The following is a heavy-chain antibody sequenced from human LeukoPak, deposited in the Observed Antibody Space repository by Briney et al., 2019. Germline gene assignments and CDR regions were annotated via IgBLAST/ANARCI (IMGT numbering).Heavy chain of an antibody. CDR3: VIVRGYFDSSGSDY. CDR1: GFTFSSYT. CDR2: ITNNGGNT. Sequence: PGGSLRLSCSASGFTFSSYTIHWVRQAPGKGLEFVSAITNNGGNTDYADSVKGRFTISRDNSKNTVYLQMSSLRAEDTAVYYCVIVRGYFDSSGSDYWGQGTLVTVSS. D-gene: IGHD3-9*01. J-gene: IGHJ4*02. V-gene: IGHV3-64D*06.